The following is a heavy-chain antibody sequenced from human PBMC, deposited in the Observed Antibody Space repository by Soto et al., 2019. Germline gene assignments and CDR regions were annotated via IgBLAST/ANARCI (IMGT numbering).Heavy chain of an antibody. J-gene: IGHJ4*02. D-gene: IGHD3-22*01. Sequence: PSETLSLTCTVSGGSIDNYYWSWVRQRPGKGLEWIGYIYNNGNANYNPSLISRVTISIEMSKNQFSLRLSSVTAADTAIYYCARHVGDNGYFYPYYFDYWGQGALVT. V-gene: IGHV4-59*08. CDR1: GGSIDNYY. CDR3: ARHVGDNGYFYPYYFDY. CDR2: IYNNGNA.